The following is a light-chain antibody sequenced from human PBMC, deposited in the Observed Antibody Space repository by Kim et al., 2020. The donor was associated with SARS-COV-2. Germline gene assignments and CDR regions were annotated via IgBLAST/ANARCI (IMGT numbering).Light chain of an antibody. CDR2: QDT. J-gene: IGLJ2*01. CDR1: KLGDKY. CDR3: QAWDSSTVV. V-gene: IGLV3-1*01. Sequence: SVAPGQTASITCSGDKLGDKYACWYQQKPGQSPVLVIYQDTKRPSGIPERFSGSNSGNTATLTISGTQAMDEADYYCQAWDSSTVVFGGGTKLTVL.